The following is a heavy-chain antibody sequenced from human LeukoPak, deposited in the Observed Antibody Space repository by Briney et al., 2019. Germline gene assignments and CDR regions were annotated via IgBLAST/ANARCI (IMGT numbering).Heavy chain of an antibody. D-gene: IGHD4-17*01. CDR2: ISNSGTT. CDR1: GRSINDYY. V-gene: IGHV4-59*01. J-gene: IGHJ5*02. Sequence: PSQTLSLTCTVSGRSINDYYLTRIRQAPGKGLEWIGYISNSGTTGYNPSLKSRVTMSVDTSNNEFSLRLTSVTAADTAMYYCARVVRGAVTSNCFDPWGQGTLVTVSS. CDR3: ARVVRGAVTSNCFDP.